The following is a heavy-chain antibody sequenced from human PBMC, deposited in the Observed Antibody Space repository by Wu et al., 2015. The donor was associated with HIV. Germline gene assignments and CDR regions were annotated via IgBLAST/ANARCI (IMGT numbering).Heavy chain of an antibody. D-gene: IGHD6-13*01. CDR2: IIPIFGTA. J-gene: IGHJ4*02. V-gene: IGHV1-69*05. CDR1: GGTFSSYA. Sequence: QVQLVQSGAEVRSLGSSVKVSCKASGGTFSSYAISWVRQAPGQGLEWMGGIIPIFGTANYAQKFQGRVTITTDESTSTAYMELSSLRSEDTAVYYCARGYSSSWHSGSYPFVLGYWGQGTLVTVSS. CDR3: ARGYSSSWHSGSYPFVLGY.